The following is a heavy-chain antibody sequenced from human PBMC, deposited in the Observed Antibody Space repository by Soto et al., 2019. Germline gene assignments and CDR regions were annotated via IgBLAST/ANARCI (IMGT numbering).Heavy chain of an antibody. V-gene: IGHV4-59*08. Sequence: PSETLSLTCTVSGGSISSYYWSWIRQPPGKGLEWIGYIYYSGSTNYNPSLKSRVTISVDTSKNQFSLKLSSVTAADTAVYYCARHIPYCSGGSCYDMVFDYWGQGTLVTVS. J-gene: IGHJ4*02. CDR2: IYYSGST. D-gene: IGHD2-15*01. CDR3: ARHIPYCSGGSCYDMVFDY. CDR1: GGSISSYY.